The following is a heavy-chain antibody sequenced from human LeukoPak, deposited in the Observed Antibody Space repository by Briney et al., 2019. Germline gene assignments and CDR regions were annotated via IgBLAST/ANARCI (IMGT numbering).Heavy chain of an antibody. V-gene: IGHV4-34*01. CDR3: ARVRTGRWLHWFDP. CDR1: GGSLSGYY. Sequence: PSETLSLTCAVYGGSLSGYYWSWIRQPPGKGLEWIGEINHSGSTNYNPSLKSRVTISVDTSKNQFSLKLSSVTAADTAVYHCARVRTGRWLHWFDPWGQGTLVTVSS. D-gene: IGHD3-10*01. CDR2: INHSGST. J-gene: IGHJ5*02.